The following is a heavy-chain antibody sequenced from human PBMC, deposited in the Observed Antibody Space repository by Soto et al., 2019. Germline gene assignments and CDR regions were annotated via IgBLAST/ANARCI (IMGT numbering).Heavy chain of an antibody. V-gene: IGHV3-33*01. CDR1: GFTFSSYG. Sequence: HPGGSLRLSCAASGFTFSSYGMHWVRQAPGKGLEWVAVIWYDGSNKYYADSVKGRFTISRDNSKNTLYLQMNSLRAEDTAVYYCARDRRGSYSKDAFDIWGQGTMVTVSS. J-gene: IGHJ3*02. CDR3: ARDRRGSYSKDAFDI. CDR2: IWYDGSNK. D-gene: IGHD3-10*01.